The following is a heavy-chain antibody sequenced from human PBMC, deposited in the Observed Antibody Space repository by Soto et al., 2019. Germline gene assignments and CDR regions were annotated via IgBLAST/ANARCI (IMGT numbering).Heavy chain of an antibody. CDR1: GYTCTSYG. J-gene: IGHJ4*02. Sequence: QVQLVQSGAEVKKPGASVKVSCKASGYTCTSYGISWVRQAPGQGLEWMGGISAYNGNTNYAQKLQGRLTMTTDTSTSTAYMELRSLRSDDTAVYYCARDFKAAWGIAVEGRGGLDYWGQGTLVTVSS. D-gene: IGHD6-19*01. CDR3: ARDFKAAWGIAVEGRGGLDY. V-gene: IGHV1-18*04. CDR2: ISAYNGNT.